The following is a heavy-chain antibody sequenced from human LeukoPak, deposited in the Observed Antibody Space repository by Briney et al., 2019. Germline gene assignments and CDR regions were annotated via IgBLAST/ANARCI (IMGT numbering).Heavy chain of an antibody. J-gene: IGHJ4*02. D-gene: IGHD3-10*01. CDR1: GGSISSNF. CDR3: ARAGGSGSYPTVFES. V-gene: IGHV4-59*01. CDR2: ISYSGST. Sequence: SETLSLTCTVSGGSISSNFWSWVRQPPGKGLEWNGHISYSGSTNYNPSLQSRVTISRDTSKNQFSLKMTSVTAADTAVYYCARAGGSGSYPTVFESWGQGTLVTVSS.